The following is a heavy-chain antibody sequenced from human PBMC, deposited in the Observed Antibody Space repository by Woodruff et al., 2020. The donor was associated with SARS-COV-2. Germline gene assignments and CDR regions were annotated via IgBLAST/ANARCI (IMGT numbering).Heavy chain of an antibody. D-gene: IGHD4-17*01. J-gene: IGHJ4*01. Sequence: APGKGLEWVSSISGGGGSTYYADSVRGRFTISRDNSKNTLYVQMNSLRVEDTAVYYCAKDQGNDYGDQLHYWG. CDR3: AKDQGNDYGDQLHY. CDR2: ISGGGGST. V-gene: IGHV3-23*01.